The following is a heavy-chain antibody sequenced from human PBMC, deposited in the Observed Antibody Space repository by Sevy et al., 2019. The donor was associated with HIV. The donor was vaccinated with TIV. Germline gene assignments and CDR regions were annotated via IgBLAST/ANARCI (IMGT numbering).Heavy chain of an antibody. CDR1: GYTFTSYY. J-gene: IGHJ5*02. CDR2: INPSGGST. D-gene: IGHD2-15*01. V-gene: IGHV1-46*03. Sequence: ASVKVSCKASGYTFTSYYIHWVRQAPGQGLEWMGIINPSGGSTSYAQKFQGRVTMTRDTSTSTVYMELSSLRSEDTAVYYCAGEVVAATLYNWFDPWGQGTLVTVSS. CDR3: AGEVVAATLYNWFDP.